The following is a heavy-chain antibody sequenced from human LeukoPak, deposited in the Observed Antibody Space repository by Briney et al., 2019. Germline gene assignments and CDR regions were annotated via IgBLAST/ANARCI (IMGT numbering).Heavy chain of an antibody. D-gene: IGHD1-26*01. CDR3: AREDWEEYYFDY. CDR1: GDSIRSHY. J-gene: IGHJ4*02. CDR2: IYYSGST. Sequence: SETLSLTCTVSGDSIRSHYWSWIRQPPGQGLEWIGYIYYSGSTNYNASLRSRVTISVDTSKSQFSLKLSSVTAADTAVYYCAREDWEEYYFDYWGQGSLVTVSS. V-gene: IGHV4-59*11.